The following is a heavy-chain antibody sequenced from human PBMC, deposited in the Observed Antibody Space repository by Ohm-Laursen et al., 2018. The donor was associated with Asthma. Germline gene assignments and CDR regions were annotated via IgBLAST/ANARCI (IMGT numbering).Heavy chain of an antibody. CDR1: GYTLTELS. CDR3: ATDAGTNDYGDYDY. J-gene: IGHJ4*02. V-gene: IGHV1-24*01. D-gene: IGHD4-17*01. Sequence: ASVKVSCKVSGYTLTELSMHWVRQAPGKGLEWMGGFDPEDGETIYAQRFQGRVTMTEDTSTDTAYMELSSLRSEDTAVYYCATDAGTNDYGDYDYWGQGTLVTVSS. CDR2: FDPEDGET.